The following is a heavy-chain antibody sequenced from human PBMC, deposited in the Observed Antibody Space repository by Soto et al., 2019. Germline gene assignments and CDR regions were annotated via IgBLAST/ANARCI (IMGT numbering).Heavy chain of an antibody. CDR2: IYPGDSDT. J-gene: IGHJ4*02. CDR3: ARLDIAVAGEVDH. D-gene: IGHD6-19*01. Sequence: XESLKISQQGSVYSFTSYWVGWVRQMPGKGLEWMGIIYPGDSDTRYSPSFQGQVTISADKSISTAYLQWSSLKASDTAMYYCARLDIAVAGEVDHWGQGTLVTVPS. CDR1: VYSFTSYW. V-gene: IGHV5-51*01.